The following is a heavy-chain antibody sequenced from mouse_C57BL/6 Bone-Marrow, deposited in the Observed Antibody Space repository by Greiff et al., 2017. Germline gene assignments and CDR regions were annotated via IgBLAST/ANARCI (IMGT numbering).Heavy chain of an antibody. Sequence: QVQLQQSGAELARPGASVKLSCKASGYTFTSYGISWVKQRTGQGLEWIGEIYPRSGNTYYNEKFKGKATLTADKSSSTAYMELRSLTSEDSAVYFCATPPLYYGSSLDYWGQGTTRTVSS. CDR3: ATPPLYYGSSLDY. CDR1: GYTFTSYG. CDR2: IYPRSGNT. V-gene: IGHV1-81*01. J-gene: IGHJ2*01. D-gene: IGHD1-1*01.